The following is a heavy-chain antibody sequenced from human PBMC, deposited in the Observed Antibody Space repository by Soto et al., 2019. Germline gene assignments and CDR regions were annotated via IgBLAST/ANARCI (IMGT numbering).Heavy chain of an antibody. CDR3: AKVNSYSSGYYYNPYFDY. CDR1: GFTFSSYA. CDR2: ISSSGGST. D-gene: IGHD3-22*01. Sequence: PGGSLRLSCAASGFTFSSYAMSWVRQAPGKGLEWVSAISSSGGSTYYADSVKGRFTISRDNSKNTLYLQMNSLRAEDTAVYYCAKVNSYSSGYYYNPYFDYWGQGTLVTVSS. V-gene: IGHV3-23*01. J-gene: IGHJ4*02.